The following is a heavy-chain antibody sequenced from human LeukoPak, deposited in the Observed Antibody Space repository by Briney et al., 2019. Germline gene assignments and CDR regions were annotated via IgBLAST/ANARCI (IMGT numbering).Heavy chain of an antibody. CDR3: ARIVDTSDYSDIDY. CDR2: IYPGDSDT. CDR1: GYTFTTSW. Sequence: GDSPKIFCKGSGYTFTTSWIGWVRQMPGKGLEWMGIIYPGDSDTIYSPSFQGQVTISADKSISTAYLQWSSLKASDTAMYYCARIVDTSDYSDIDYWGQGTLVTVSS. J-gene: IGHJ4*02. D-gene: IGHD3-22*01. V-gene: IGHV5-51*01.